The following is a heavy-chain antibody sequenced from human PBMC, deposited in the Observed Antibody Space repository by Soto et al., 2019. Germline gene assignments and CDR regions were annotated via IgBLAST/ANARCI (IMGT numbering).Heavy chain of an antibody. CDR1: GGSISSSSCY. J-gene: IGHJ4*02. Sequence: SETLSLTCTVSGGSISSSSCYWGWIRQPPGKGLEWIGSIYYSGSTYYNPSLKNRVTISVDTSKNQFSLKLSSVTAADTAVYYCARQPDYYDSGGYHFDYWGQGTLVPVPS. V-gene: IGHV4-39*01. CDR3: ARQPDYYDSGGYHFDY. D-gene: IGHD3-22*01. CDR2: IYYSGST.